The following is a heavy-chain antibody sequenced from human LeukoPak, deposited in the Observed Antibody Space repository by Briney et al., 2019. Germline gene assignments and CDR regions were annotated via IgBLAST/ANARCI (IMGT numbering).Heavy chain of an antibody. CDR1: GGTFSSYA. D-gene: IGHD3-10*01. Sequence: GASVKVSCKASGGTFSSYAISWVRQAPGQGLEWMGGIIPIFGTANYAQKFQGRVTITADKSTSTAYMELSSLRSEDTAVYYCARDFRSSLLWSGETAPLGFYYMDVWGKGTTVTVSS. J-gene: IGHJ6*03. CDR3: ARDFRSSLLWSGETAPLGFYYMDV. V-gene: IGHV1-69*06. CDR2: IIPIFGTA.